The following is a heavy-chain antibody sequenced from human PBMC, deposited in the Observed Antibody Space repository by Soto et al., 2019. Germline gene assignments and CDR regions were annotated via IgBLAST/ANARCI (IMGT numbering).Heavy chain of an antibody. V-gene: IGHV1-69*13. D-gene: IGHD1-20*01. J-gene: IGHJ4*02. CDR1: GGTFSSYA. CDR3: ARTISGGVYPVSSFAY. CDR2: IIPIFGTA. Sequence: SVKVSCKASGGTFSSYAISWVRQAPGQGLEWMGGIIPIFGTANYAQKFQGRVTITADESTSTAYMELSSLRSEDTAVYYCARTISGGVYPVSSFAYWGQGTLVTVSS.